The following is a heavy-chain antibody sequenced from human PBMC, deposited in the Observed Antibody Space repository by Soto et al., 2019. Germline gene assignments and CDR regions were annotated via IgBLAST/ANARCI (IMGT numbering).Heavy chain of an antibody. CDR3: ARDPRPNGTGIAVAGFDP. D-gene: IGHD6-19*01. CDR1: GFTFRSYG. V-gene: IGHV3-33*01. Sequence: QVQLVESGGGVVQPGRSLRLSCAASGFTFRSYGMHWVRQAPGKGLEWVAVIWYDGSNKYYADSVKGRFTISRDNSKNTLYRQTGSVRVVDPAVYDCARDPRPNGTGIAVAGFDPWGQGTLVTVSS. CDR2: IWYDGSNK. J-gene: IGHJ5*02.